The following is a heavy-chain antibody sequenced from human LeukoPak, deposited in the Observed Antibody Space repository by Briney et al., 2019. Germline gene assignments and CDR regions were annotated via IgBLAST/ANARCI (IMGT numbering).Heavy chain of an antibody. V-gene: IGHV4-38-2*02. CDR3: ARDRNGYSYGSDY. J-gene: IGHJ4*02. CDR2: IYHSGST. Sequence: SETLSLTCAVSGYSISSGYYWGWTRQPPGKGLEWSGSIYHSGSTYYNPSPKSPVTISVDTSKNQFSLKLSSVTAADTAVYYCARDRNGYSYGSDYWGQGTLVTVSS. CDR1: GYSISSGYY. D-gene: IGHD5-18*01.